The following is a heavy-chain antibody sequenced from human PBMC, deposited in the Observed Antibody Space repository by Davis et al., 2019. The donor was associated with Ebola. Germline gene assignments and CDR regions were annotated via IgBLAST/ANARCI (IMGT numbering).Heavy chain of an antibody. CDR1: GGSFSGYY. CDR3: ARGRYDFWSGNYPGPARRDYGMDV. J-gene: IGHJ6*04. V-gene: IGHV4-34*01. Sequence: MPSETLSLTCAVYGGSFSGYYWSWIRQPPGKGLEWIGEINHSGSTNYNPSLKSRVTISVDTSKNQFSLKLSSVTAADTAVFYCARGRYDFWSGNYPGPARRDYGMDVWGKGTTVTVST. CDR2: INHSGST. D-gene: IGHD3-3*01.